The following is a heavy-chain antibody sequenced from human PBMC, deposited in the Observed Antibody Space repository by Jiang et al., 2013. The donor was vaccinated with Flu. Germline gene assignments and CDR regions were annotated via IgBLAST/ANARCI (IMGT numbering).Heavy chain of an antibody. D-gene: IGHD1-26*01. J-gene: IGHJ3*02. CDR2: IRYDGNDK. Sequence: PGGSLRLSCATSAFTFSSYGMHWVRQAPGKGLEWVAFIRYDGNDKYYADSVKGRFTISRDNSKNTMYLQMNSLRPEDTAVYYCAKARQGYWDAFDIWGQGTMVIVSS. CDR3: AKARQGYWDAFDI. V-gene: IGHV3-30*02. CDR1: AFTFSSYG.